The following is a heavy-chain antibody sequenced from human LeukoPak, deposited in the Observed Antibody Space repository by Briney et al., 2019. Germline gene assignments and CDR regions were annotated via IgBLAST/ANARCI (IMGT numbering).Heavy chain of an antibody. D-gene: IGHD5-24*01. CDR1: GYTFTNYW. Sequence: GESPKISCKGSGYTFTNYWIGWVRQMPGKGLEWMGIIYPGDSDTRYSPSFQGQVTISADKSISTAYLQWSSLKASDTAMYYCARGGRDGYNYYWFDPWGQGTLVTVSS. J-gene: IGHJ5*02. CDR2: IYPGDSDT. V-gene: IGHV5-51*06. CDR3: ARGGRDGYNYYWFDP.